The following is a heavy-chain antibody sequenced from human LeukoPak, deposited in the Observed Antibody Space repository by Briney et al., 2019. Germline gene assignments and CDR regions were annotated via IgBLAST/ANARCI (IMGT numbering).Heavy chain of an antibody. V-gene: IGHV4-4*07. Sequence: PSETLSLTCTVSGGSISSCYWSWIRQPAGKGLEWIGRIYTSGSTNYNPSLKSRVTMSVDTSKNQFSLKLSSVTAADTAVYYCARDKMATMTESPLFDYWGQGTLVTVSS. CDR1: GGSISSCY. CDR3: ARDKMATMTESPLFDY. J-gene: IGHJ4*02. D-gene: IGHD5-24*01. CDR2: IYTSGST.